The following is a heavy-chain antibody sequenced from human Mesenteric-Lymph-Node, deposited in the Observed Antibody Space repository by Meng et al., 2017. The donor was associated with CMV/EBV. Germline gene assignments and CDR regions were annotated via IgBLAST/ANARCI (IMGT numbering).Heavy chain of an antibody. V-gene: IGHV3-48*03. CDR1: GFTFSSYE. CDR3: ARGLEDIVVVPAAIRSWFDP. D-gene: IGHD2-2*02. J-gene: IGHJ5*02. CDR2: ISSSGSTI. Sequence: GESLKISCAASGFTFSSYEMNWVRQAPGKGLEWVSYISSSGSTIYYADSVKGRVTISRDNAKNSLYLQMNSLRAEDTAVYYCARGLEDIVVVPAAIRSWFDPWGQGTLVTVSS.